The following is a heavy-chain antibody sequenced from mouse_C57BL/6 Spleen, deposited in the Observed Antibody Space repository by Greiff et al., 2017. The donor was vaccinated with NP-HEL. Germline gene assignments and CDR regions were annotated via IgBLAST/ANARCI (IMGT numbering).Heavy chain of an antibody. V-gene: IGHV5-12*01. Sequence: EVKLMESGGGLVQPGGSLKLSCAASGFTFSDYYMYWVRQTPEKRLEWVAYISNGGGSNYYPDTVKGRFTISRDNAKNTLYLQMSRLKSEDTAMYCCARITTVVARYFDVWGTGTTVTVSS. CDR3: ARITTVVARYFDV. J-gene: IGHJ1*03. CDR2: ISNGGGSN. CDR1: GFTFSDYY. D-gene: IGHD1-1*01.